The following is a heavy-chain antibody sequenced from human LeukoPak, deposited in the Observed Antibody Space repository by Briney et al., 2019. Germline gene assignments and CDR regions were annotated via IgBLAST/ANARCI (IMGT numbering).Heavy chain of an antibody. CDR3: ATDFWSGTNIIDY. CDR2: IYTSGST. V-gene: IGHV4-61*02. Sequence: PSQTLSLTCTVSGGSISSGSYYWSWIRQPAGKGLEWIGRIYTSGSTHYNPSLKSRVTISVDTSKNQFSLKLSSVTAADTAVYYCATDFWSGTNIIDYWGQGTLVTVSS. J-gene: IGHJ4*02. D-gene: IGHD3-3*01. CDR1: GGSISSGSYY.